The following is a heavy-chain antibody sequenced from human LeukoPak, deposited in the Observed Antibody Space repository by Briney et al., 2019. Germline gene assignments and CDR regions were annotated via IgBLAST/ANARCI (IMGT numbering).Heavy chain of an antibody. D-gene: IGHD4-11*01. Sequence: GGSLRLSCAASGFTFSIYAMTWVRQAPGKGLEWVSSISTNGGSTYYADSVKGRFTISRDDSTNTLCLQMNSLRAEDTAVYYCARDNYGADYWGQGTLVTVSS. V-gene: IGHV3-23*01. J-gene: IGHJ4*02. CDR2: ISTNGGST. CDR3: ARDNYGADY. CDR1: GFTFSIYA.